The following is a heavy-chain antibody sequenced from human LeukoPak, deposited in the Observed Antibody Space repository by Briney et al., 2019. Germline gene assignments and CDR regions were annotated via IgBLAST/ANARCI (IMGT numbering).Heavy chain of an antibody. V-gene: IGHV4-31*03. D-gene: IGHD5-24*01. Sequence: SQTLSLTCTVSGGSINSRGYYWSWIRQYPGKGLEWIGYIYYSGDTYYHPSLKSRLSISVDTSKNQFSLRLNSITAADTGVYFCAGVNGVQMGRVTSYFDSWGHGTLVTVSS. J-gene: IGHJ4*01. CDR3: AGVNGVQMGRVTSYFDS. CDR2: IYYSGDT. CDR1: GGSINSRGYY.